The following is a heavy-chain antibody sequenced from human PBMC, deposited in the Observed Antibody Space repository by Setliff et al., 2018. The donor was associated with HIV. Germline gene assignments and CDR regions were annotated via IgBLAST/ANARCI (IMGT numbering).Heavy chain of an antibody. CDR1: GASIGSSHYY. CDR3: ARARGGCSGGSCPAHHYYYYMDV. J-gene: IGHJ6*03. D-gene: IGHD2-15*01. Sequence: SETLSLTCSVSGASIGSSHYYWGWIRQPPGKGLEWVASIYYNGSPFYNPSLKSRVTISVDTSKNHFSLKLSSVTAADTAVYYCARARGGCSGGSCPAHHYYYYMDVWGKGTTVTVSS. V-gene: IGHV4-39*07. CDR2: IYYNGSP.